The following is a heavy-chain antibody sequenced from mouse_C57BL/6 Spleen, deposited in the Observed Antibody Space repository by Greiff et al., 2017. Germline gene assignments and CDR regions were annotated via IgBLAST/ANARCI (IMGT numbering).Heavy chain of an antibody. CDR1: GFTFSSYA. CDR3: TRELPLWTGYAMDY. D-gene: IGHD3-3*01. J-gene: IGHJ4*01. V-gene: IGHV5-9-1*02. CDR2: ISSGGDYI. Sequence: EVKLMESGEGLVKPGGSLKLSCAASGFTFSSYAMSWVRQTPEKRLEWVAYISSGGDYIYYADTVKGRFTISRDNAGNTLYLQMSSLKSEDTAMYYCTRELPLWTGYAMDYWGQGTSVTVSS.